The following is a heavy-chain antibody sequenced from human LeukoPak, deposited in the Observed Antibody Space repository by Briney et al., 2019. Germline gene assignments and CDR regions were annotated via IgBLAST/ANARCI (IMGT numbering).Heavy chain of an antibody. V-gene: IGHV3-74*01. CDR1: GFTFSSYS. CDR3: ARASSGWYTDSNFDY. CDR2: INSDGSST. D-gene: IGHD6-19*01. Sequence: GGSLRLSCAASGFTFSSYSMNWVRQAPGKGLVWVSRINSDGSSTSYADSVRGRFTISRDNAKNTLYLQMNSLRAEDTAVYYCARASSGWYTDSNFDYWGQGTLVTVSS. J-gene: IGHJ4*02.